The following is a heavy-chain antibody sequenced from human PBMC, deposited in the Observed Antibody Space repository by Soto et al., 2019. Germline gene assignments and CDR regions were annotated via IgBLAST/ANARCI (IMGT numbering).Heavy chain of an antibody. Sequence: PGGSVRLSSKASGFPFSGYSFNCVRQAPGKGLEWISSISSGGNDISYAESVEARFFTSRDNVNNVLYLDINNLRPEDTAVYYCSRMAYWGQGTLVTVSS. J-gene: IGHJ4*02. CDR2: ISSGGNDI. CDR1: GFPFSGYS. CDR3: SRMAY. V-gene: IGHV3-21*06.